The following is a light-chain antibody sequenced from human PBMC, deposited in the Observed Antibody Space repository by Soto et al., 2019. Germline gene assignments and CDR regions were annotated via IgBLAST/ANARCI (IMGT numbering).Light chain of an antibody. J-gene: IGLJ1*01. Sequence: QSVLTQPASVSGSPGQSITISCTGTSSDVGGYNYVSWYQQHPGKAPKLMIYDVSNRPSGVSDRFSGSKSDNTASFTISGLHSEDEADYYCSSYTSSNTYVFGTGTKVTVL. CDR3: SSYTSSNTYV. CDR2: DVS. V-gene: IGLV2-14*01. CDR1: SSDVGGYNY.